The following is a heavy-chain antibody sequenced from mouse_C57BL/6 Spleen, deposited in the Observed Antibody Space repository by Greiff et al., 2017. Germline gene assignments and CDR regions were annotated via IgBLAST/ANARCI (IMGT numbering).Heavy chain of an antibody. CDR1: GYAFSSSW. CDR2: IYPGDGDT. J-gene: IGHJ2*01. CDR3: ARGDYGYDGFDY. D-gene: IGHD2-2*01. V-gene: IGHV1-82*01. Sequence: QVQLQQSGPELVKPGASVKISCKASGYAFSSSWMNWVKQRPGKGLEWIGRIYPGDGDTNYNGKFKGKATLTADKSSSTAYMQLSSLTSEDSAVYFCARGDYGYDGFDYWGQGTTLTVSS.